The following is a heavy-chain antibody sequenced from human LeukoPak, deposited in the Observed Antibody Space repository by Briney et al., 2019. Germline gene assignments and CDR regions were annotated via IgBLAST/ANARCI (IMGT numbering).Heavy chain of an antibody. D-gene: IGHD2-2*01. CDR3: ARGLDCSSTSCSSWFDP. CDR1: GGTFSSYA. J-gene: IGHJ5*02. CDR2: IIPILGIA. V-gene: IGHV1-69*04. Sequence: GASVKVSCKASGGTFSSYAISWVRQAPGQGLEWMGRIIPILGIANYAQKFQGRVTMTRNTSISTAYMELSSLRSEDTAVYYCARGLDCSSTSCSSWFDPWGQGTLVTVSS.